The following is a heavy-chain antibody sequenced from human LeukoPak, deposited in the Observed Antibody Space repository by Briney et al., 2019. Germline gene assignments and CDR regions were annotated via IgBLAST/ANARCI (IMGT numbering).Heavy chain of an antibody. V-gene: IGHV3-53*04. CDR1: GFTVSCNY. Sequence: GGSLRLSCAASGFTVSCNYMSWVRQAPGKGLEWVSVIYSGGSTYYADSVKGRFTISRHNSKNTLYLQMNSLRAEDTAVYYFARDYGSSWETLLGYWGQGTLVTVSS. CDR3: ARDYGSSWETLLGY. CDR2: IYSGGST. J-gene: IGHJ4*02. D-gene: IGHD6-13*01.